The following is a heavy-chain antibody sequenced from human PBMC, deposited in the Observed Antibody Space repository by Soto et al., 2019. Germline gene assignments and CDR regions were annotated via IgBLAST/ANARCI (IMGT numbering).Heavy chain of an antibody. D-gene: IGHD2-21*01. V-gene: IGHV3-15*01. CDR3: TTGEEFLSYYYYYYMDV. J-gene: IGHJ6*03. CDR2: IKSKTDGGTT. CDR1: GFTFSNAW. Sequence: GGSLRLSCAASGFTFSNAWMSWVRQAPGKGLEWVGRIKSKTDGGTTDYAAPVKGRFTISRDDSKNTLYLQMNSLKTEDTAVYYCTTGEEFLSYYYYYYMDVWGKGTTVTVSS.